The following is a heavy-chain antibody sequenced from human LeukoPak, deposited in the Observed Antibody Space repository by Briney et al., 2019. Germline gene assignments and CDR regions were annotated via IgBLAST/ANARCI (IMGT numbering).Heavy chain of an antibody. V-gene: IGHV4-4*07. CDR3: AREIYDYGDYDRSVYYYGMDV. CDR1: GGSISSYY. D-gene: IGHD4-17*01. J-gene: IGHJ6*02. Sequence: SGTLSLTCTASGGSISSYYWSWIRQPAGKGLEWIGRIYTSGSTNYNPSLKSRVTMSVDTSKNQFSLKLSSVTAADTAVYYCAREIYDYGDYDRSVYYYGMDVWGQGTTVTVSS. CDR2: IYTSGST.